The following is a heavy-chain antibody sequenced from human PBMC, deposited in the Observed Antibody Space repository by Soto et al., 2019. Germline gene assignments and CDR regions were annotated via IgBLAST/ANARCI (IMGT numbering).Heavy chain of an antibody. CDR1: GYTFTSYD. D-gene: IGHD6-19*01. CDR2: MNPNSGNT. Sequence: SVKVSCKPAGYTFTSYDINWVRQATGQGPEWMGWMNPNSGNTGYAQKFQGRVTMTRNTSISTAYMELSSLISEDTAVYYCERVRAKVAGTRYYDDYGMDVWGQGTTVTVSS. V-gene: IGHV1-8*01. J-gene: IGHJ6*02. CDR3: ERVRAKVAGTRYYDDYGMDV.